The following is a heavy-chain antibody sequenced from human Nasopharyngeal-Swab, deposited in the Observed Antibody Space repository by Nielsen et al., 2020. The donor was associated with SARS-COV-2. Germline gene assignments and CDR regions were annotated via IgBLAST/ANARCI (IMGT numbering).Heavy chain of an antibody. Sequence: ASVKVSCKASGYTFTGYYMHWVRQAPGQGLEWMGWISAYNGSTNYAQKLQGRVTMTTDTSTSTAYMELRSLRSDDTAVYYCARVGDFEYSSSFFDYWGQGTLVTVSS. J-gene: IGHJ4*02. CDR3: ARVGDFEYSSSFFDY. CDR2: ISAYNGST. CDR1: GYTFTGYY. V-gene: IGHV1-18*04. D-gene: IGHD6-6*01.